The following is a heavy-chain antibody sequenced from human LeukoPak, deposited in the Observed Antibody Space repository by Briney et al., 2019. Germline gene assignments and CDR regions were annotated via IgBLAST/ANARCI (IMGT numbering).Heavy chain of an antibody. J-gene: IGHJ6*03. D-gene: IGHD2/OR15-2a*01. V-gene: IGHV3-30*02. CDR3: AKDVQNLFYYYYYMDV. CDR1: GFTFSSYG. Sequence: GGSLRLSCAASGFTFSSYGMHWVRQAPGKGLEWVAFIRYDGSNKCYADSVKGRFTISRDNSKNTLYLQMNSLRAEDTAVYYCAKDVQNLFYYYYYMDVWGKGTTVTVSS. CDR2: IRYDGSNK.